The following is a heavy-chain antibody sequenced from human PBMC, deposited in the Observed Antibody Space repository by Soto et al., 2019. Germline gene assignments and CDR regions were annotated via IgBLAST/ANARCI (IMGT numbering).Heavy chain of an antibody. Sequence: QVQLVQCGPEVKKPGASVKVSCKASAYTFTNYGISWVRQAPGQGLEWMGWISGYNGQTNYAQKFRGRVTFTTDTSSSTAYMELRSLRSDDSAMYYCARDGRKELWAEGLNAMDVWGQGTTVTVSS. CDR3: ARDGRKELWAEGLNAMDV. J-gene: IGHJ6*02. CDR2: ISGYNGQT. D-gene: IGHD5-18*01. V-gene: IGHV1-18*01. CDR1: AYTFTNYG.